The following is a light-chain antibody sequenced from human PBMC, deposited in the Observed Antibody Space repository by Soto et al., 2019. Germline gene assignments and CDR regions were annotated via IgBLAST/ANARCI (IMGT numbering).Light chain of an antibody. CDR3: QQSYSTLWT. CDR1: QSISSY. V-gene: IGKV1-39*01. CDR2: AAS. Sequence: DIPMTQSPSSLSASVGDRVTITCRASQSISSYLNWYQQKPGKAPKLLIYAASSLQSGVPSRFSGSGSRTDFTLTISSLQPEDFATYYCQQSYSTLWTFGQGTKVEIK. J-gene: IGKJ1*01.